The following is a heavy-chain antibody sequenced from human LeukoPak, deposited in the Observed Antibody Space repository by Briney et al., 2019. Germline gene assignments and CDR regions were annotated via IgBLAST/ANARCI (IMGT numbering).Heavy chain of an antibody. CDR3: ASWFGENDALDI. CDR2: INPSGGST. V-gene: IGHV1-46*01. D-gene: IGHD3-10*01. Sequence: AASVKVSCKASGYTFTGYYMHWVRQAPGRGLEWMGIINPSGGSTRYAQKFQGRVTMTRDTSTSTVYMELKRLRSEDTAVYYCASWFGENDALDIWGQGTMVTVSS. CDR1: GYTFTGYY. J-gene: IGHJ3*02.